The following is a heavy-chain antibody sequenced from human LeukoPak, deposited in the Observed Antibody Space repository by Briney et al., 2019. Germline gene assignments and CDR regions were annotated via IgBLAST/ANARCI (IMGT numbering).Heavy chain of an antibody. V-gene: IGHV1-69*06. CDR2: IAPISGTP. D-gene: IGHD3-10*01. J-gene: IGHJ3*01. CDR3: AREGEYYSESGNLVDASDV. CDR1: GGTFTHYV. Sequence: ASVKVSCKASGGTFTHYVISWVRQAPGQGLEWMGGIAPISGTPMYAQRFQGRVTITADTSTYTAYLEMSSLTSEDTAVYYCAREGEYYSESGNLVDASDVWGQGTMVTVSS.